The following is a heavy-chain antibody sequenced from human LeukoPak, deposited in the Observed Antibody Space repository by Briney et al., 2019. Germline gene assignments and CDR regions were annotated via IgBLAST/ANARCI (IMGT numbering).Heavy chain of an antibody. V-gene: IGHV4-34*01. CDR1: GGSFSGYY. CDR3: ARGRRITMIARILDY. J-gene: IGHJ4*02. Sequence: SETLSLTCAVYGGSFSGYYWSWIRQPPGKGLEWIGEINHSGSTNYNPSLKSRVTISVDTSKNQFSLKLSSVTAADTAVYYCARGRRITMIARILDYWGQGTLVIVSS. D-gene: IGHD3-22*01. CDR2: INHSGST.